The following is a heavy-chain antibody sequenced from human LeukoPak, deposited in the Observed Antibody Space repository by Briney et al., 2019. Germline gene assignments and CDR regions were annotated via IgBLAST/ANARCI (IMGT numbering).Heavy chain of an antibody. CDR3: ARAKGPSCSSTSCYVAAMVTFDI. V-gene: IGHV4-61*02. CDR1: GGSISSGSYY. CDR2: IYTSGST. D-gene: IGHD2-2*01. J-gene: IGHJ3*02. Sequence: SQTLSLTCTVSGGSISSGSYYWSWIRQPAGKGLEWIGRIYTSGSTNYNPSLKSRVTISVDTSKNQFSLKLSSVTAADTAVYYCARAKGPSCSSTSCYVAAMVTFDIWGQGTMVTASS.